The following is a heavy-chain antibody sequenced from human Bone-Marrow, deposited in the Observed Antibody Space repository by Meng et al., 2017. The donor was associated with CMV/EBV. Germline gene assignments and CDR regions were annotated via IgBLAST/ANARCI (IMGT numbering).Heavy chain of an antibody. CDR1: VFLFIPYV. J-gene: IGHJ4*02. Sequence: CAASVFLFIPYVMRWVRQDPGKGLEWVSSIRSSSSSISYVDSVKGRFPISRDNAKHSLYLQMNSLRAEDTAVYYFARDSSGWYYFDYWGQGTLVTVSS. V-gene: IGHV3-21*01. CDR3: ARDSSGWYYFDY. CDR2: IRSSSSSI. D-gene: IGHD6-19*01.